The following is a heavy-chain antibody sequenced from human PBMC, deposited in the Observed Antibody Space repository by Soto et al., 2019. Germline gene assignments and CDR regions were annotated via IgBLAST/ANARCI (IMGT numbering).Heavy chain of an antibody. J-gene: IGHJ4*02. V-gene: IGHV5-51*01. CDR3: ARQGGNYLEYYFDY. CDR2: IYPGDSDT. Sequence: PGESLKVSCKGAGYIFTNYWIGWVRQMPGKGLEWMGIIYPGDSDTRYSPSFQGQVTISADKSISTAYLQWSSLKASDTAMYYCARQGGNYLEYYFDYWGQGTLVTVSS. D-gene: IGHD1-7*01. CDR1: GYIFTNYW.